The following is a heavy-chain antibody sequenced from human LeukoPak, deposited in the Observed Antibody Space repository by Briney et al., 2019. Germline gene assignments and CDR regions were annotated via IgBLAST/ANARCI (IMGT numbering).Heavy chain of an antibody. J-gene: IGHJ5*02. CDR2: IKPNSGGT. CDR3: AREIAVAGTQVWFDP. V-gene: IGHV1-2*02. Sequence: ASVKVSCKASGYTFTGYYMHWGRQAPGQGLEWMGWIKPNSGGTNYAQKFQGRVTMTRDTSISTAYMELSRLRSDDTAVYYCAREIAVAGTQVWFDPWGQGTLVTVSS. D-gene: IGHD6-19*01. CDR1: GYTFTGYY.